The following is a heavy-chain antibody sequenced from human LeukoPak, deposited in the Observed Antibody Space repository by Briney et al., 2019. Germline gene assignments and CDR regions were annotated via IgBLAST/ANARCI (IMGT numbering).Heavy chain of an antibody. J-gene: IGHJ5*02. CDR3: ARGAEKVASHWFDP. D-gene: IGHD2-15*01. Sequence: PGRSLRLSCAASGFTFSYNTMHWVRQAPGKGLEWVSYTSSSGSTIYYADSVKGRFTISRDNAKNSLYLQMNSLRAEDTAVYYCARGAEKVASHWFDPWGQGTLVTVSS. CDR1: GFTFSYNT. CDR2: TSSSGSTI. V-gene: IGHV3-48*04.